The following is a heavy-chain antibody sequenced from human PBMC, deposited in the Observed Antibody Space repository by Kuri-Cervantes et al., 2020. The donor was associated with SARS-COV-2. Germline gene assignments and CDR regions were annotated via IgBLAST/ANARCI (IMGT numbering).Heavy chain of an antibody. D-gene: IGHD5/OR15-5a*01. CDR3: ARGRTRSTIYFFDS. V-gene: IGHV4-39*07. Sequence: GSLRLSCTVSGGSISSYYWGWIRQPPGKGLEWIGSIYHSGSTYYNPSLKSRVTISVDTSKNQVSLTLSSVTAADTAVYYCARGRTRSTIYFFDSWGQGTLVTVSS. J-gene: IGHJ4*02. CDR1: GGSISSYY. CDR2: IYHSGST.